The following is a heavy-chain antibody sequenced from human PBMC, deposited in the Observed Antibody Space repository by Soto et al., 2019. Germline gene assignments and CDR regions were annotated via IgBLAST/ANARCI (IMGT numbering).Heavy chain of an antibody. J-gene: IGHJ5*02. Sequence: QVQLVQSGAEVKKPGASVTVSCKASGYTFTSYDINWVRQATGQGLEWMGWMNAISGNTGYAQKFQGIVTMTRNTSITTAYMELSSLRSDDTAVYYCARGSYDILPGYYNDGFDPWGQGTLVTVSS. CDR2: MNAISGNT. D-gene: IGHD3-9*01. CDR3: ARGSYDILPGYYNDGFDP. V-gene: IGHV1-8*01. CDR1: GYTFTSYD.